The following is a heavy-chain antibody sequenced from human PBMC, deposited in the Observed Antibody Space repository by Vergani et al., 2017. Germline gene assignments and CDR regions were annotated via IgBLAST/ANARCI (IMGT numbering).Heavy chain of an antibody. CDR2: IYYSGST. J-gene: IGHJ4*02. Sequence: QLQLQESGPGLVKPSETLSLTCTVSGGSISSSSYYWGWIRQHPGKGLEWIGYIYYSGSTYYNPSLKSRVTISVDTSKNQFSLKLSSVTAADTAVYYCARAPKESWLQGAPFDYWGQGTLVTVSS. CDR1: GGSISSSSYY. CDR3: ARAPKESWLQGAPFDY. D-gene: IGHD5-24*01. V-gene: IGHV4-31*03.